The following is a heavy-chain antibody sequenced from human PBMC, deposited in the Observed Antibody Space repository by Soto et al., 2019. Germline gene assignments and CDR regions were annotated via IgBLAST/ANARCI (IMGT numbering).Heavy chain of an antibody. CDR1: GDTISTGGYS. V-gene: IGHV4-30-2*01. CDR2: TYHSGNP. D-gene: IGHD5-12*01. Sequence: PSETLSLTCGVSGDTISTGGYSWAWIRQPPGKALEWIGHTYHSGNPYYNPSLKSRVIISVDTSKNQFSLKLSSVTAADTAVYYCARGPDYPDMNFDDWGQGTLVTVSS. J-gene: IGHJ4*02. CDR3: ARGPDYPDMNFDD.